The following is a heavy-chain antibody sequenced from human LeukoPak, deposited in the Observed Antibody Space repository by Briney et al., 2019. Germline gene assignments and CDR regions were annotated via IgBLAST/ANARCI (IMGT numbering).Heavy chain of an antibody. CDR3: ARDKGSSSSYYYYYGMDV. CDR2: IIPIFGTA. CDR1: GGTFSSYA. D-gene: IGHD6-6*01. V-gene: IGHV1-69*13. Sequence: ASVTVSCTASGGTFSSYAISWVRQAPGQGLEWMGGIIPIFGTANYAQKFQGRVTITADESTSTAYMELSSLRSEDTAVYYCARDKGSSSSYYYYYGMDVWGQGTTVTVSS. J-gene: IGHJ6*02.